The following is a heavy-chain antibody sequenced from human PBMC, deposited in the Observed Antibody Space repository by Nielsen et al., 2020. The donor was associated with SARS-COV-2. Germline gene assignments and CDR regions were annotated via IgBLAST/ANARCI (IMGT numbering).Heavy chain of an antibody. Sequence: WIRQPPGKGLEWVSSISSSSGNIYYTDSVRGRFTISRDNAKNSLYLQMNSLRAEDTAVYYCARLSYYYGSGSTDYYYGMDVWGQGTTVTVSS. J-gene: IGHJ6*02. D-gene: IGHD3-10*01. CDR3: ARLSYYYGSGSTDYYYGMDV. CDR2: ISSSSGNI. V-gene: IGHV3-21*04.